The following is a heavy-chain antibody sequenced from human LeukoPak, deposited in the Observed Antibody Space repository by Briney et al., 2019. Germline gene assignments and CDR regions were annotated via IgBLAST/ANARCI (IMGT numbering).Heavy chain of an antibody. J-gene: IGHJ4*02. CDR2: ISSSGGST. CDR1: GFTCSSDA. Sequence: GGCLRLSCAASGFTCSSDAMSWVAQAPGKGREWVSGISSSGGSTYNDKYVKGRFAISRDNSKNTLYLQMNSLRADDTAVYYCAKDLGILWFGEFGDYWGRGNLATVSS. D-gene: IGHD3-10*01. CDR3: AKDLGILWFGEFGDY. V-gene: IGHV3-23*01.